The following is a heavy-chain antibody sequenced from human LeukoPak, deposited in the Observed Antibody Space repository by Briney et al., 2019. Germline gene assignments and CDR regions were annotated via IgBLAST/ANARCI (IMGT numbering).Heavy chain of an antibody. CDR3: AREEGPFDY. CDR1: GFTFSSYV. CDR2: IRYDGSNK. V-gene: IGHV3-33*08. J-gene: IGHJ4*02. Sequence: QPGGSLRLSCAASGFTFSSYVMHWVRQAPGKGLEWVAVIRYDGSNKYYADSVKGRFTISRDNSKNTLYLQMNSLRAEDTAVYYCAREEGPFDYWGQGTLVTVSS.